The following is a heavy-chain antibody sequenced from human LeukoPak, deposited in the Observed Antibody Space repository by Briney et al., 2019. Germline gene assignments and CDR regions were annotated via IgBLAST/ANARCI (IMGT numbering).Heavy chain of an antibody. CDR1: GFTFSSYG. Sequence: GGSLRLSCAASGFTFSSYGMHWVRQAPGKGLEGVAFIRHDGSNKYYADSVKGRFTISRDNSKNTLYLQMNSLGAEDTAVYYCASAGLGSSWYRANYYYYGMDVWGQGTTVTVSS. J-gene: IGHJ6*02. D-gene: IGHD6-13*01. CDR2: IRHDGSNK. CDR3: ASAGLGSSWYRANYYYYGMDV. V-gene: IGHV3-30*02.